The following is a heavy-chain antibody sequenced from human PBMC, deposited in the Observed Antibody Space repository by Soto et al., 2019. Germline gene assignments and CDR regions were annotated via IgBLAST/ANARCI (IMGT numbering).Heavy chain of an antibody. Sequence: GGSLRLSCTASGFIFSSYWMHWVRQAPGKGLEWVSVIYSGGNTYYADSVKGRFTISRDNSKNTLYLQMNSLRAEDTAVYYCARNWNYLFDYWGQGTLVTVSS. V-gene: IGHV3-53*01. CDR3: ARNWNYLFDY. J-gene: IGHJ4*02. CDR2: IYSGGNT. D-gene: IGHD1-7*01. CDR1: GFIFSSYW.